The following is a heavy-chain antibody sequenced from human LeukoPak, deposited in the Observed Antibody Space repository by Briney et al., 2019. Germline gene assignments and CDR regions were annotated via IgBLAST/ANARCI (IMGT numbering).Heavy chain of an antibody. D-gene: IGHD3-22*01. J-gene: IGHJ4*02. V-gene: IGHV3-23*01. CDR3: AKDYYDSSGYYRGFDY. Sequence: PGGSLRLSCAASESTFSNYAMSWVRQAPGKGLEWVSAISDGSVNTYYADSVKGRFSISRDNSKNTLYLQMNSLRAEDTAVYYCAKDYYDSSGYYRGFDYWGQGTLVTVSS. CDR1: ESTFSNYA. CDR2: ISDGSVNT.